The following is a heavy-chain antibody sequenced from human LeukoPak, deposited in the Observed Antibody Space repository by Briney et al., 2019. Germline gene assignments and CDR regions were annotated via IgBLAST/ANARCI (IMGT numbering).Heavy chain of an antibody. Sequence: SETLSLTCAVYGGSFSGYYWSWIRQPPGKGLEWIGEINHSGSTNYNPSLKSRVTISVDTSKNQFSLKLSSVTAADTAVYYCARAGIVVVTAIFSDWFDPWGQGTLVTVSS. D-gene: IGHD2-21*02. J-gene: IGHJ5*02. CDR2: INHSGST. V-gene: IGHV4-34*01. CDR3: ARAGIVVVTAIFSDWFDP. CDR1: GGSFSGYY.